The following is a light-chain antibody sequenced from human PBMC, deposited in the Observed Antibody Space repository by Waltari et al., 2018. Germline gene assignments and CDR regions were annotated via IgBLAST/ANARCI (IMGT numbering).Light chain of an antibody. CDR1: QSVTRA. CDR3: QHYLRLPVT. V-gene: IGKV3-20*01. J-gene: IGKJ1*01. CDR2: GAS. Sequence: EIVLTPSPGTLSLSSGGSATLPCRTSQSVTRALAWYQQKPGQAPRLLIYGASNRATGIPDRFSGSGSGTDFSLTISSLEPEDFAVYYCQHYLRLPVTFGQGTKVEVK.